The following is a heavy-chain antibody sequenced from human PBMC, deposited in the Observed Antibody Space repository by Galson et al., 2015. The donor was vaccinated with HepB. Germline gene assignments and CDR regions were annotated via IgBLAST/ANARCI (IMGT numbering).Heavy chain of an antibody. D-gene: IGHD2-15*01. V-gene: IGHV1-3*01. CDR3: ARVYCSGGSCYSINFDY. CDR2: INAGNGNT. CDR1: GYTFTSYA. J-gene: IGHJ4*02. Sequence: QSGAEGKKPGESLKISCKASGYTFTSYAMHWVRQAPGQRLEWMGWINAGNGNTKYSQKFQGRVTITRDTSASTAYMELSSLRSEDTAVYYCARVYCSGGSCYSINFDYWGQGTLVAVSS.